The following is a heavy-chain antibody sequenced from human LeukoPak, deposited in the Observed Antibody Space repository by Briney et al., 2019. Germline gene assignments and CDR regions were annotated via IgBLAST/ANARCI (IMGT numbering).Heavy chain of an antibody. V-gene: IGHV3-23*01. CDR3: AKRSGINYGFFDS. CDR2: ITGNGDYT. J-gene: IGHJ4*02. D-gene: IGHD1-26*01. CDR1: RFTFSNYA. Sequence: GGSLRLSCAASRFTFSNYAMSWVRQAPGKGLEWVSAITGNGDYTDYADSVKGRFTISRDNSKNTAYLQVNSLRSEDTAVYYCAKRSGINYGFFDSWGQGTLVTVSS.